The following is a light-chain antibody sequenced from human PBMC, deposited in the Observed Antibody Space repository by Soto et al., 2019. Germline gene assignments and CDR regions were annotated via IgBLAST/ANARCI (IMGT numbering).Light chain of an antibody. CDR3: QQYSVWRLT. J-gene: IGKJ4*01. CDR2: GAS. Sequence: EIVLTQSPATLSSSPRERAALSCRASQSVSNNLAWDQQKPGQPPRLLIFGASTRATVIPARCSGGGSVAEFALTISVLQSEAFDVYCCQQYSVWRLTFGGGNKVQIK. CDR1: QSVSNN. V-gene: IGKV3D-15*01.